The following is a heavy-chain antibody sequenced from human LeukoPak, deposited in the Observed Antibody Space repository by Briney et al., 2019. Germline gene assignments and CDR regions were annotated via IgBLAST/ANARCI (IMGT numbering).Heavy chain of an antibody. CDR1: GFTFSNYW. D-gene: IGHD3-10*01. V-gene: IGHV3-7*01. Sequence: GGSLRLSCAASGFTFSNYWMSWVRQAPGKGLEWVAHIKQDGTEKYYVDSVKGRFTISRDNAKNSLFLQMNSLRAEDTAVYYCAKRGGWFGELSYYYYYMDVWGKGTTVTVSS. J-gene: IGHJ6*03. CDR3: AKRGGWFGELSYYYYYMDV. CDR2: IKQDGTEK.